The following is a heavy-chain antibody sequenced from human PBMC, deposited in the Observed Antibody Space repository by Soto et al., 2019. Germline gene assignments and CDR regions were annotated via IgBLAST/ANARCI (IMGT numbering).Heavy chain of an antibody. Sequence: QITLKEFGPTLVKPTQTLTLTCTFSGFSLSTIGVGVGWIRQPPGKALEWLALIYWDDDKRYSPSLKSRLTVTKDTSKNQVVLTMTNMDPVDTATYYCVQSRCGGDCLQSYSSHSYYGLDVWGQGTTVTVSS. CDR3: VQSRCGGDCLQSYSSHSYYGLDV. CDR1: GFSLSTIGVG. J-gene: IGHJ6*02. V-gene: IGHV2-5*02. CDR2: IYWDDDK. D-gene: IGHD2-21*02.